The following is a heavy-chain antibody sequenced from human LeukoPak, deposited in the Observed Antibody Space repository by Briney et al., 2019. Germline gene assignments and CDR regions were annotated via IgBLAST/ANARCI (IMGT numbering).Heavy chain of an antibody. CDR2: IYPGDSDT. Sequence: GESLKISCKGSGYSFTSYWIGWVRQMPGKGLEWMGIIYPGDSDTRYSPFFQGQVTISADKSISTAYLQWSSLKASDTAMYYCARVPNYYDGSGQWFDPWGQGTLVTVSS. V-gene: IGHV5-51*01. CDR3: ARVPNYYDGSGQWFDP. J-gene: IGHJ5*02. D-gene: IGHD3-22*01. CDR1: GYSFTSYW.